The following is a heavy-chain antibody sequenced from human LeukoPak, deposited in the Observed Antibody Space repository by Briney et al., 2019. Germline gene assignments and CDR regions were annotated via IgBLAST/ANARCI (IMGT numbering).Heavy chain of an antibody. Sequence: SETLSLTCTVSGGSISSYYWSWIRQPPGKGLGWIGYIYTSGSTNYNPSLKSRVTISVDTSKNQFSLKLSSVTAADTAVYYCARERDGYNFTDAYYYYYMDVWGKGTTVTVSS. CDR3: ARERDGYNFTDAYYYYYMDV. CDR1: GGSISSYY. D-gene: IGHD5-24*01. V-gene: IGHV4-4*09. J-gene: IGHJ6*03. CDR2: IYTSGST.